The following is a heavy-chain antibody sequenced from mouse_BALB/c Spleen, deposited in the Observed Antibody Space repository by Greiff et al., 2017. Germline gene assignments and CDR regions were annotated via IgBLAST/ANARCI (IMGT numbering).Heavy chain of an antibody. D-gene: IGHD2-14*01. CDR3: ARRRRYDVDYAMDY. J-gene: IGHJ4*01. V-gene: IGHV5-9-3*01. CDR2: ISSGGSYT. Sequence: EVKVVESGGGLVKPGGSLKLSCAASGFTFSSYAMSWVRQTPEKRLEWVATISSGGSYTYYPDSVKGRFTISRDNAKNTLYLHMSSLRSEDTAMYYCARRRRYDVDYAMDYWGEGTSVTVSS. CDR1: GFTFSSYA.